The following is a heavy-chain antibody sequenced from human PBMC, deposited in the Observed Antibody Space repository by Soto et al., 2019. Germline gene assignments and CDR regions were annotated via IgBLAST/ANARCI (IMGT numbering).Heavy chain of an antibody. CDR3: AKYRRSGGHQPFDY. J-gene: IGHJ4*02. Sequence: GGSLRLSCVASGFTFSSYAMSWVRQAPGKGLEWVSTISSGASDTYYADSVKGRFSISRDNSKNTLYLHMNSLRDEDTALYYCAKYRRSGGHQPFDYWGQGALVTVSS. D-gene: IGHD3-10*01. V-gene: IGHV3-23*01. CDR1: GFTFSSYA. CDR2: ISSGASDT.